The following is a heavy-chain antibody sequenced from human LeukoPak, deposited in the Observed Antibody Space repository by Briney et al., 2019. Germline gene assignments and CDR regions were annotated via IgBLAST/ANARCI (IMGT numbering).Heavy chain of an antibody. Sequence: LGESLKISCEGSGYSFSNYWIVWVRQMPRKGLEWMGIIYPGDSDIRYSPSFQGQVTISADKSISTAYLQWSSLKASDTAIYYCARRLYYSGSYWFDPWGQGTLVTVSS. D-gene: IGHD6-19*01. CDR2: IYPGDSDI. V-gene: IGHV5-51*01. CDR3: ARRLYYSGSYWFDP. CDR1: GYSFSNYW. J-gene: IGHJ5*02.